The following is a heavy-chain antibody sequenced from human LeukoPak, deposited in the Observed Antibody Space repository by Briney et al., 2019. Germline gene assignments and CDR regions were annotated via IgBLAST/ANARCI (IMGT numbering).Heavy chain of an antibody. CDR1: GGSISSSSYY. V-gene: IGHV4-39*07. J-gene: IGHJ4*02. Sequence: SETLSLTCTVSGGSISSSSYYWGWIRQPPGKGLEWIGEINHSGSTNYNPSLKSRVTISVDTSKNQFSLKLSSVTAADTAVYYCARGDPSSSRTFDYWGQGTLVTVSS. CDR2: INHSGST. CDR3: ARGDPSSSRTFDY. D-gene: IGHD6-6*01.